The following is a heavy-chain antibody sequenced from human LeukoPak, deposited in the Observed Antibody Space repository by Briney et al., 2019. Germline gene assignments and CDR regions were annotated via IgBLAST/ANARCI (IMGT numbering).Heavy chain of an antibody. D-gene: IGHD6-19*01. CDR2: IKQDGSEK. CDR1: GFTFSSYW. CDR3: ARAEDEKYSSGWYD. Sequence: PGGSLRLSCAASGFTFSSYWMSWVRQAPGKGLERVANIKQDGSEKYYVDSEKGRFTISRDNAKNSLYLQMNSLRAEDTAVYYCARAEDEKYSSGWYDWGQGTLVTVSS. V-gene: IGHV3-7*01. J-gene: IGHJ4*02.